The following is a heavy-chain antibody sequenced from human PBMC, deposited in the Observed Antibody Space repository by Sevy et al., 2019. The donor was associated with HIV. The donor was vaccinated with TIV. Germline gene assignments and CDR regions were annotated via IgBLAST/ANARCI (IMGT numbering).Heavy chain of an antibody. V-gene: IGHV3-21*01. CDR3: ARDRGVFTGYYAMDV. CDR1: GFTFNNYN. J-gene: IGHJ6*02. Sequence: GGCLRLSCAASGFTFNNYNMIWVRQAPGKGLEWVSFITSSGSNIYYTDSVKGRFTISRDIAKNSLNLQMNSLRAEDTAVYYCARDRGVFTGYYAMDVWGQGTTVTVSS. CDR2: ITSSGSNI. D-gene: IGHD3-10*01.